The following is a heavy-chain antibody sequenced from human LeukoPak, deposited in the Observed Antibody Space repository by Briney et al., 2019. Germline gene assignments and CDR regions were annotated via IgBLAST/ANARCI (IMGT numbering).Heavy chain of an antibody. V-gene: IGHV4-39*07. D-gene: IGHD3-10*01. Sequence: PSETLSLTCTVSGGSISSSSYYWGWIRQPPGKGLEWIGSIYYSGSTYYNPSLKSRVTISVDTSKNQFSLKLSSVTAADTAVYYCARDHGAGDAFDIWGQGTMVTVSS. CDR3: ARDHGAGDAFDI. J-gene: IGHJ3*02. CDR1: GGSISSSSYY. CDR2: IYYSGST.